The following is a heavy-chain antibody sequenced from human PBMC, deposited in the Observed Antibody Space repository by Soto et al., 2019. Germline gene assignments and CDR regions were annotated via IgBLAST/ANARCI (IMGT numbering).Heavy chain of an antibody. CDR2: MNPNSGNT. CDR3: ARFSKYYDFWSGYYAYYYYYGMDV. V-gene: IGHV1-8*01. CDR1: RSTFTSYD. D-gene: IGHD3-3*01. J-gene: IGHJ6*02. Sequence: AYVKVSCKASRSTFTSYDINFVRQDPVQALEATGWMNPNSGNTGYAQKFQGRVTMTRNTSISTAYMELSSLRSEDTAVYYCARFSKYYDFWSGYYAYYYYYGMDVWGQGTKVTVSS.